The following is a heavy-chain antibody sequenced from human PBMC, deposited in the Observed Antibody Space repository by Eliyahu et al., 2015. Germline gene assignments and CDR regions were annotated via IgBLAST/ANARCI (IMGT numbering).Heavy chain of an antibody. V-gene: IGHV5-10-1*03. CDR3: ARRVYCGRDCYGGGSDH. CDR1: GYSFTXYW. J-gene: IGHJ4*02. Sequence: EVQLVQSGAEVKKPGESLRISXKGSGYSFTXYWXTWVRQVPGKGREGMGTVDPVDFXATYXPSFQGLVSISTDKSINTAYLQWSGLRASDTAMYYCARRVYCGRDCYGGGSDHWGQGTLVTVSS. D-gene: IGHD2-21*02. CDR2: VDPVDFXA.